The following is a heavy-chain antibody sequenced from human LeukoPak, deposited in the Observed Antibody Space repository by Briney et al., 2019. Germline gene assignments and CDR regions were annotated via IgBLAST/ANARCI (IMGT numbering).Heavy chain of an antibody. D-gene: IGHD7-27*01. CDR3: ARGGLGYFDY. V-gene: IGHV3-30*02. CDR1: GFTFSSYG. Sequence: GGSLRLSCAASGFTFSSYGMHWVRQAPGKGLEWVAFIRYDGSNKYYADSVKGRFTISRDNAKNSLYLQMNSLRAEDTAVYYCARGGLGYFDYWGQGTLVTVSS. CDR2: IRYDGSNK. J-gene: IGHJ4*02.